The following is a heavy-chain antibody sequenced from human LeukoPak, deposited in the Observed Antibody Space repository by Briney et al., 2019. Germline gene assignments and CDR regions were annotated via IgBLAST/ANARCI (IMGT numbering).Heavy chain of an antibody. D-gene: IGHD3-22*01. J-gene: IGHJ4*02. V-gene: IGHV4-39*07. Sequence: PSETLSLTCTVSGGSISSSSYYWSWIRQPPGKGLEWIGEINHSGSTNYNPSLKSRVTISVDTSKNQFSLKLSSVTAADTAVYYCATLDYYDSSGYESGRKEFDYWGQGTLVTVSS. CDR3: ATLDYYDSSGYESGRKEFDY. CDR1: GGSISSSSYY. CDR2: INHSGST.